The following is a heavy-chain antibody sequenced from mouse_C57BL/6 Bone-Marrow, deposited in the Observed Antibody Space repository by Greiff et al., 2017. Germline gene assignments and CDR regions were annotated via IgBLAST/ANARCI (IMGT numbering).Heavy chain of an antibody. V-gene: IGHV1-69*01. CDR2: IDPSDSYT. CDR3: ADGYYAMDY. D-gene: IGHD2-3*01. CDR1: GYTFTSYW. Sequence: QVQLKQPGAELVMPGASVKLSCKASGYTFTSYWMHWVKQRPGQGLEWIGEIDPSDSYTNYNQKFKGKSTMTVDTSSSTAYMQLSSLTSEDSAVYYCADGYYAMDYWGQGTSVTVSS. J-gene: IGHJ4*01.